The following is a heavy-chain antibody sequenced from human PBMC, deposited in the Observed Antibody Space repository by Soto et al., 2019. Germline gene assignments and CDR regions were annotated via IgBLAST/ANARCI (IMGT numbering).Heavy chain of an antibody. J-gene: IGHJ4*02. CDR1: GGSISSSSYY. CDR3: ARLTGHSGSYLYY. CDR2: IYYSGST. V-gene: IGHV4-39*01. D-gene: IGHD1-26*01. Sequence: QLQLQESGPGLVKPSETLSLTCTVSGGSISSSSYYWGWIRQPPGKGLEWIGSIYYSGSTYYNPSLKRRVTISVDTSKNQFSLKLRSVTAADTAVYYCARLTGHSGSYLYYWGQGTLVTVSS.